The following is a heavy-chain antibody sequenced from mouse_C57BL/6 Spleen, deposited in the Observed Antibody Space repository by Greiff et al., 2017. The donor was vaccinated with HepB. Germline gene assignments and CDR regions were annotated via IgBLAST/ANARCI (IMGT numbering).Heavy chain of an antibody. CDR2: IYPRDGST. CDR3: ARHDYYAMDY. J-gene: IGHJ4*01. V-gene: IGHV1-85*01. Sequence: VQVVESGPELVKPGASVKLSCKASGYTFTSYDINWVKQRPGQGLEWIGWIYPRDGSTKYNEKFKGKATLTVDTSSSTAYMELHSLTSEDSAVYFCARHDYYAMDYWGQGTSVTVSS. CDR1: GYTFTSYD.